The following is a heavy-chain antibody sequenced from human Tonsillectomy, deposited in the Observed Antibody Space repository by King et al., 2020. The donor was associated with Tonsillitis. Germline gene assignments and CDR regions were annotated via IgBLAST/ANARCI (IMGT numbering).Heavy chain of an antibody. CDR3: AGGLWSDDFWSGYHACDI. D-gene: IGHD3-3*01. V-gene: IGHV3-53*04. CDR1: GVSVSSNY. Sequence: VQLVESGGGLVQPGGSLRLSCVASGVSVSSNYMTWVRQAPGKGLEWVSLFYSADRIYYADSVKDRFIISRHNSKNTLYLQMNSLRLEDTAVYFCAGGLWSDDFWSGYHACDIWGQGTVVTVSS. J-gene: IGHJ3*02. CDR2: FYSADRI.